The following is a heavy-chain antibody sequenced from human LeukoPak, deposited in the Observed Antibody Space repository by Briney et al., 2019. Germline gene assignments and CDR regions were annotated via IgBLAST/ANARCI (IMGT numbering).Heavy chain of an antibody. Sequence: GGSLRLSCAASGFTFSSYSMNWVRQAPGKGLEWVSYISSSSSTIYYADSVRGRFTISRDNAKNSLYLQMNSLRAEDTAVYYCAREVADIVVVPAAIDYWGQGTLVTVSS. V-gene: IGHV3-48*04. CDR2: ISSSSSTI. J-gene: IGHJ4*02. CDR1: GFTFSSYS. D-gene: IGHD2-2*01. CDR3: AREVADIVVVPAAIDY.